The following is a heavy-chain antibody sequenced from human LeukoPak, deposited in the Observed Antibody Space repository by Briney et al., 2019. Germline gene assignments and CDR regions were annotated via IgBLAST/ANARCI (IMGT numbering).Heavy chain of an antibody. CDR1: RFIFSTYA. D-gene: IGHD2-15*01. V-gene: IGHV3-23*01. Sequence: SGGSLRLSCAASRFIFSTYAMSWVRQAPGRGLEWVSTVSDSGGSTYYADSVKGRFTISRDNSKNTLYLQMNSLRAEDTAAYYCAKSHSVAQRGYFDYWGQGTLVTVSS. J-gene: IGHJ4*02. CDR2: VSDSGGST. CDR3: AKSHSVAQRGYFDY.